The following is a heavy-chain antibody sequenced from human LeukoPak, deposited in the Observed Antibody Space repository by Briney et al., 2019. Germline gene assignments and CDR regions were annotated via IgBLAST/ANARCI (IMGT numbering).Heavy chain of an antibody. D-gene: IGHD3/OR15-3a*01. Sequence: PSETLSLTCTVSGGSISSYYWSWIRQPPGKGLEWIGYIYYSGSTNYNPSLKSRVTISVDTSKNQFSLKLSSVTAADTAAYYCARSTYDFALDYWGQGTLVTVSS. CDR1: GGSISSYY. J-gene: IGHJ4*02. CDR2: IYYSGST. CDR3: ARSTYDFALDY. V-gene: IGHV4-59*01.